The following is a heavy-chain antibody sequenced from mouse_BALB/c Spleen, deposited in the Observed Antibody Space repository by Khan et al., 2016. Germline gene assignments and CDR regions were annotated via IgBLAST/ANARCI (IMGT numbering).Heavy chain of an antibody. V-gene: IGHV3-2*02. CDR1: GYSITSDYA. D-gene: IGHD4-1*01. CDR3: AEELGGFAY. CDR2: ISYSGST. J-gene: IGHJ3*01. Sequence: EVQLQESGPGLVKPSQSLSLTCTVTGYSITSDYAWNWIRQFPGNKLEWMGYISYSGSTSYNPSLKSRISITRDTSKNQICLRLNSVTTEDTGTYYCAEELGGFAYWGQGTLVTVSA.